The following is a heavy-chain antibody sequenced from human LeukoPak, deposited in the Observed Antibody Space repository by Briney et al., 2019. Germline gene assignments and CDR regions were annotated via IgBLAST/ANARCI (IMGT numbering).Heavy chain of an antibody. V-gene: IGHV4-38-2*02. J-gene: IGHJ4*02. CDR1: GYSISSGYY. D-gene: IGHD3-9*01. CDR2: IYHSGST. Sequence: SETLSLTCTVSGYSISSGYYWGWIRQPPGKGLEWIGSIYHSGSTYYNPSLKSRVTISVDTSKNQFSLKLSSVTAADTAVYYCARGLRYYDILTGYTSKYYFDYWGQGTLVTVSS. CDR3: ARGLRYYDILTGYTSKYYFDY.